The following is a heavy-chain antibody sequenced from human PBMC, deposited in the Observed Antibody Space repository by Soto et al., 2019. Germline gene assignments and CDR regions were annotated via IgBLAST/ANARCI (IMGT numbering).Heavy chain of an antibody. CDR2: IIPYYNTL. J-gene: IGHJ4*02. Sequence: QAQVVQSGAEVRKPGSSVKLSCKASEGTFNSYAIVWVRQAPGQGLEWMGGIIPYYNTLNYAQKFQDRVTITADDSTNTVYMELSTLRSDDTAVYFCASGASRWYPYFFDSWAQGTLVILSS. CDR3: ASGASRWYPYFFDS. CDR1: EGTFNSYA. D-gene: IGHD6-13*01. V-gene: IGHV1-69*01.